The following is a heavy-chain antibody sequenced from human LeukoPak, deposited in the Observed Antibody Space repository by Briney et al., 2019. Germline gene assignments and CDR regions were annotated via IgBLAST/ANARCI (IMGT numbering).Heavy chain of an antibody. Sequence: GGSLRLSCAASGFAFNIYWMTWVRQAPGKGLEWVANIKKDGSDKHYVDTVKGRLTISRDNAKNSLYLQMNSLRAEDTAVYYCARGGNLENWGRGTLVTVSS. J-gene: IGHJ4*02. V-gene: IGHV3-7*01. CDR3: ARGGNLEN. CDR2: IKKDGSDK. D-gene: IGHD1-14*01. CDR1: GFAFNIYW.